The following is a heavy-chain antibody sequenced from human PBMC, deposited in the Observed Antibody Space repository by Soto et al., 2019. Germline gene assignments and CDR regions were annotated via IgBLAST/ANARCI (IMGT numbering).Heavy chain of an antibody. Sequence: PSETLSLTCTVSGGSISSYYWSWIRQPPGKGLEWIGYIYYSGSTNYNPSLKSRVTISVDTSKNQFSLKLSSVTAADTAVYYCARDGQQLVGLMDGWGQGTTVTVSS. CDR2: IYYSGST. V-gene: IGHV4-59*01. D-gene: IGHD6-13*01. CDR3: ARDGQQLVGLMDG. CDR1: GGSISSYY. J-gene: IGHJ6*02.